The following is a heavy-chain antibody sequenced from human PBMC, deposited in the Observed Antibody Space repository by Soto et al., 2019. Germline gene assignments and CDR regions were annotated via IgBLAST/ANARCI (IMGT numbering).Heavy chain of an antibody. D-gene: IGHD6-13*01. J-gene: IGHJ3*02. Sequence: QVQLVESGGGVVQPGGSLRLSCAASGFTFRSYGMHWVRQAPGKGREWVATVSDDGNYTYYAKSVEGRFTISRESSKNTRYQQLNSLRAEDTAVQYCAKGMYAGTAAADRFAIDNWGQGTMVTVSS. CDR2: VSDDGNYT. CDR1: GFTFRSYG. V-gene: IGHV3-30*18. CDR3: AKGMYAGTAAADRFAIDN.